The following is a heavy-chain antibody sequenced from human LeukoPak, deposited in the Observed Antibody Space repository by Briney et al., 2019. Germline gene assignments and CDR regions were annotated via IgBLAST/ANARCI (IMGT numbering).Heavy chain of an antibody. CDR1: GGSISSSNYY. V-gene: IGHV4-39*07. CDR3: ASGCGEMATILSFDY. Sequence: SETLSLTCTVSGGSISSSNYYWGWIRQPPGKGLEWIGNIYYSGRIYYNPYLKSRVTISVDTSKNQFSLKLSSVTAADTAVYYCASGCGEMATILSFDYWGQGTLVTVSS. J-gene: IGHJ4*02. D-gene: IGHD5-24*01. CDR2: IYYSGRI.